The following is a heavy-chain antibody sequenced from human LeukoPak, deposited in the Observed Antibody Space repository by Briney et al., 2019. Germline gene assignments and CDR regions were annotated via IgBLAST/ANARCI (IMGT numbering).Heavy chain of an antibody. J-gene: IGHJ4*02. CDR2: IKQDGSEK. D-gene: IGHD1-26*01. Sequence: GGSLRLSCAASGFTFSSYWMSWVRQAPGKGLEWVANIKQDGSEKYYVDSVKGRFTISRDNAKNSLYLQMNSLRAEDTAVYYCARESDTSGSPHLDYWGQGTLVTVSS. CDR1: GFTFSSYW. CDR3: ARESDTSGSPHLDY. V-gene: IGHV3-7*03.